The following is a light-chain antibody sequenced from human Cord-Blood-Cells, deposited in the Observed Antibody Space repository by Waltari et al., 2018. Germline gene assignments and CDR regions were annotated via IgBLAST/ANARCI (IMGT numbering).Light chain of an antibody. J-gene: IGKJ2*01. CDR2: AAS. Sequence: AIRMTQSPSSLSASTGDRVTITCRASQGISCYLAWYQQKPGKAPKLLIYAASTLQSGVPSRFRGSGSGTDFTLTISCLQSEDFATYYCQQYYSYPYTFGQGTKLEIK. CDR1: QGISCY. CDR3: QQYYSYPYT. V-gene: IGKV1-8*01.